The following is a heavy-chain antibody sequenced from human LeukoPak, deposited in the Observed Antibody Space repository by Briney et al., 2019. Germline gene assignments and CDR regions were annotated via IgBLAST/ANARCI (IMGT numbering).Heavy chain of an antibody. Sequence: PSETLSLTCTVPGGSISSYYWNCIRQPPGKGLEWIGYISYSGTTNYNPSLKSRVTISVDTSKKQFSLKLTSATAADTAVYYCARGDDYKSTLFDYWGQGTLVTVSS. CDR1: GGSISSYY. CDR3: ARGDDYKSTLFDY. V-gene: IGHV4-59*01. J-gene: IGHJ4*02. D-gene: IGHD5-12*01. CDR2: ISYSGTT.